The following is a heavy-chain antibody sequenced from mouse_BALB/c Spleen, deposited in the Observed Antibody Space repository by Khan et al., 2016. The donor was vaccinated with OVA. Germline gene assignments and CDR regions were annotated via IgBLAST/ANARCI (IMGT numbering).Heavy chain of an antibody. CDR1: GFTFSTFG. CDR3: TRLAYYYDSEGFAY. J-gene: IGHJ3*01. Sequence: EVQLVESGGDLMKPGGSLKLSCAASGFTFSTFGMSWVRQTPDKRLEWVATISTGGSYTYYPDIVKGRFIISRDNAKNTLDLQMSSLKSEDTAMYYCTRLAYYYDSEGFAYWGQGTLVTVSA. CDR2: ISTGGSYT. D-gene: IGHD1-1*01. V-gene: IGHV5-6*01.